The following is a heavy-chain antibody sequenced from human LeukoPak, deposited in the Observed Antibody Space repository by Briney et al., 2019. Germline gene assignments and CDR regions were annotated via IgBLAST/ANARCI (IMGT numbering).Heavy chain of an antibody. CDR3: ARDRTMSAPTFDY. D-gene: IGHD3-22*01. Sequence: GGSLRLSCAASGFTFSNSAMSWVRQAPGKGLEWVAAISDTGRLSYCADSVNGRFTISRDNSKNTLYLQMNSLRAEDTAVYYCARDRTMSAPTFDYWGQGTLVTVSS. J-gene: IGHJ4*02. CDR2: ISDTGRLS. CDR1: GFTFSNSA. V-gene: IGHV3-23*01.